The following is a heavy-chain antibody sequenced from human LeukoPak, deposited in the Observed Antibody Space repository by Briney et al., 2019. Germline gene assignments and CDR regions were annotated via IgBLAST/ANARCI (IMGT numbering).Heavy chain of an antibody. V-gene: IGHV3-64D*09. CDR3: VKDLWSDFMGVLSRYLSY. CDR2: ISRNGGST. D-gene: IGHD2/OR15-2a*01. CDR1: GFTFSSFA. J-gene: IGHJ4*02. Sequence: HPGGSLRLSCSASGFTFSSFAMHWVRQAPGKGPEYVAAISRNGGSTYYADSVKGRFTISRDNPKSTLYLQMSSLRAEDKAVYLCVKDLWSDFMGVLSRYLSYWGEGTVVSVSS.